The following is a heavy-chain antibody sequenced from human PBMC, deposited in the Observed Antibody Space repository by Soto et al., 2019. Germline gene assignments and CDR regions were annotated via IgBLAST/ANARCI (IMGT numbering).Heavy chain of an antibody. D-gene: IGHD6-19*01. CDR2: LSRSGGKI. CDR1: GFTFGDYE. J-gene: IGHJ3*02. CDR3: SRSSGWYEAHACDI. V-gene: IGHV3-11*01. Sequence: QVQLVESGGGLVQPGGSLRLSCAASGFTFGDYEMSWIRQAPGKGLEWVAFLSRSGGKIYYADSVSGRFSISRDNAKNSLYLLMTSLGVEDTSSYFSSRSSGWYEAHACDIWCLCTMVTVSA.